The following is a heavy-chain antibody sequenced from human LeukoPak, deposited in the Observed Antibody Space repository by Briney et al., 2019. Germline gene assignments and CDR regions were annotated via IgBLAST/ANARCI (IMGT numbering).Heavy chain of an antibody. D-gene: IGHD2-15*01. CDR3: AKDLLFGAFDI. J-gene: IGHJ3*02. Sequence: GESLRLSCATSGFIFSKHGMHWVRQAPGKGLEWVAFIEYDGSREYVDSVKGRFTISRDNSKNTLYLQMNSLRAEDTAVYYCAKDLLFGAFDIWGQGTMVTVSS. CDR2: IEYDGSRE. V-gene: IGHV3-30*02. CDR1: GFIFSKHG.